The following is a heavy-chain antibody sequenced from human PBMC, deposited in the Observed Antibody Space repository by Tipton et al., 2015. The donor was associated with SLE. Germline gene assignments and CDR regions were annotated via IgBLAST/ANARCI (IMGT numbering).Heavy chain of an antibody. D-gene: IGHD6-13*01. V-gene: IGHV3-23*01. Sequence: SLRLSCAASGFTFSSYAMSWVRQAPGKGLEWVSAISGSGGSTYYADSVKGRFTSSRDNSRNTLYLQMNSLRAEDTAVYYCAKIVAAAGTWYYYYYGMDVWGQGTTVTVSS. CDR2: ISGSGGST. CDR1: GFTFSSYA. J-gene: IGHJ6*02. CDR3: AKIVAAAGTWYYYYYGMDV.